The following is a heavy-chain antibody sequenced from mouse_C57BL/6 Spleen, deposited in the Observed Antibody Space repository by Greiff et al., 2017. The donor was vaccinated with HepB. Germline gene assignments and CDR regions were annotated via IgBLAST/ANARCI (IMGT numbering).Heavy chain of an antibody. CDR1: GYTFTSYW. Sequence: QVHVKQPGAELVKPGASVKLSCKASGYTFTSYWMQWVKQRPGQGLEWIGEIDPSDSYTNYNQKFKGKATLTVDTSSSTAYMHLSSLTSEDSAVYYSVRSPAQATWFAYWGEGTLVSVSA. D-gene: IGHD3-2*02. CDR2: IDPSDSYT. J-gene: IGHJ3*01. CDR3: VRSPAQATWFAY. V-gene: IGHV1-50*01.